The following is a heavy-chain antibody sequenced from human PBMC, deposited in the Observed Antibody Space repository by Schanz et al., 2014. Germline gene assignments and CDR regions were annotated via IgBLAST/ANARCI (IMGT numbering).Heavy chain of an antibody. Sequence: EVQLVESGGGLVQPGGSLRLSCAASGFIFSNSWMSWVRQAPGKGLEWVSGIGGSGDSTHYADSVKGRFIISRDNSKNTLYLQVNSLRAEDTAVYYCARFLARYQYYGVDVWGQGTTVIVSS. J-gene: IGHJ6*02. CDR3: ARFLARYQYYGVDV. CDR1: GFIFSNSW. CDR2: IGGSGDST. V-gene: IGHV3-23*04. D-gene: IGHD3-3*01.